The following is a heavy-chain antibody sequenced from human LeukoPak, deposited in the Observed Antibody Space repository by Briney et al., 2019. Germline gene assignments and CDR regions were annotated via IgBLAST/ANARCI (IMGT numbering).Heavy chain of an antibody. CDR2: ILYSGST. V-gene: IGHV4-59*01. D-gene: IGHD3-3*01. J-gene: IGHJ4*02. CDR3: VRSDDFWSGYYGY. Sequence: SETLSLTCTVSGGSISSYCWSWIRQPPGKGLEWIGYILYSGSTNYNPSLKSRVTISVDTSKNQFSLNLSSVTAADTAVYYCVRSDDFWSGYYGYWGQGTLVTVSS. CDR1: GGSISSYC.